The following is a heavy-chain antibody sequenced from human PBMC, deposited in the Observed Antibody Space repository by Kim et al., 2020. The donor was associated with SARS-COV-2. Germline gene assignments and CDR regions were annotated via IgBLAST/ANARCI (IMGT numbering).Heavy chain of an antibody. CDR3: ARGRGFVSGILDY. J-gene: IGHJ4*02. D-gene: IGHD3-10*01. V-gene: IGHV1-8*01. Sequence: YAQKFQGRVTMTRNTSISTAYMELSSLRSEDTAVYYCARGRGFVSGILDYWGQGTLVTVSS.